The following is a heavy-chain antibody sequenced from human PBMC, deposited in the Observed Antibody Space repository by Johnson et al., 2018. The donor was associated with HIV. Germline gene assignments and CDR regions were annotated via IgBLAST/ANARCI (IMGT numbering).Heavy chain of an antibody. V-gene: IGHV3-66*01. Sequence: VQLVESGGGLVQPGGSLRLSCAAPGFTVSSNYMSWVRQAPGKGLEWVSVIYSGGSTYYADSVKGRFTISRDNSKNTLYLQMNSLRAEDTAVYYCARGDLSDASFHIWGQGTMVTVSS. CDR3: ARGDLSDASFHI. J-gene: IGHJ3*02. CDR1: GFTVSSNY. CDR2: IYSGGST.